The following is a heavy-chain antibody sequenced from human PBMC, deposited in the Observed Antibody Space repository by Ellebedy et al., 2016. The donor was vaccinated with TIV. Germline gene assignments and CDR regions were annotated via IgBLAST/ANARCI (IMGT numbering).Heavy chain of an antibody. CDR1: GLTFSSHA. J-gene: IGHJ6*02. Sequence: GESLKISCAASGLTFSSHAMSWVRQAPGKGLEWVASVTDTGNNKYYADSVKGRFTISRDNAKNSLYLQMNSLRAEDTAVYYCATARIVGATGRNMDVWGQGTTVTVSS. CDR3: ATARIVGATGRNMDV. V-gene: IGHV3-30-3*01. D-gene: IGHD1-26*01. CDR2: VTDTGNNK.